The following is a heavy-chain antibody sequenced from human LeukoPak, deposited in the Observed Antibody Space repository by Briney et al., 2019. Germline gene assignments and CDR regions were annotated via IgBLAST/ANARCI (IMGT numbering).Heavy chain of an antibody. Sequence: PGRSLRLSCAASGFTFSSYAMHWVRQAPGKGLERVAVISYDGSNKYYADSVKGRFTISRDNSKNTLYLQMNSLRAEDTAVYYCARGGRWPDDYWGQGTLVTVSP. CDR2: ISYDGSNK. J-gene: IGHJ4*02. CDR1: GFTFSSYA. D-gene: IGHD5-24*01. CDR3: ARGGRWPDDY. V-gene: IGHV3-30-3*01.